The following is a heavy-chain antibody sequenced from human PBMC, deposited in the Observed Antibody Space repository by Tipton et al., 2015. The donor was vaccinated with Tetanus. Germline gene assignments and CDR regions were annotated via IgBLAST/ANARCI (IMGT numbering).Heavy chain of an antibody. V-gene: IGHV4-4*07. Sequence: LSLTCSVSGDSISSFYWTWIRQPAGKGLEWIGRIYTSGSTNYNPSLKSRVIMSVDTSRRQFSLKLNSVTAADTAVYYCARGWGSSWYYFDYWGQGILVTV. CDR1: GDSISSFY. D-gene: IGHD6-13*01. CDR3: ARGWGSSWYYFDY. J-gene: IGHJ4*02. CDR2: IYTSGST.